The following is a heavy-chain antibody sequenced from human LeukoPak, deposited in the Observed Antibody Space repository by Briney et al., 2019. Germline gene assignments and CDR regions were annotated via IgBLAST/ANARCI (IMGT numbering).Heavy chain of an antibody. V-gene: IGHV3-30-3*01. D-gene: IGHD6-13*01. CDR1: GFTFSSYA. Sequence: GRSLRLSCAASGFTFSSYAMHWVRQAPGKGLEWVAVISYDGSNKYYADSVKGRFTISRDNSKNTLYLQMNSLRAEDTAVYYCAKALSSSWPDAFDYWGQGTLVTVSS. J-gene: IGHJ4*02. CDR2: ISYDGSNK. CDR3: AKALSSSWPDAFDY.